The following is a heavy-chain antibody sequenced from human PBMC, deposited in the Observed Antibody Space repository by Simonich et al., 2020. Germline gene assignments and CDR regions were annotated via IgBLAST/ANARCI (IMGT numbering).Heavy chain of an antibody. CDR3: ARVTREWLVFY. Sequence: QVQLQESGPGLVKPSETLSLTCTVSGGSISSYYWSWIRQPPGKGLEWIGYIYYSGSTNANPSLKSRVTISVETSKNQFSLKLSSVTAADTAVYYCARVTREWLVFYWGQGTLVTVSS. D-gene: IGHD6-19*01. V-gene: IGHV4-59*08. CDR1: GGSISSYY. J-gene: IGHJ4*02. CDR2: IYYSGST.